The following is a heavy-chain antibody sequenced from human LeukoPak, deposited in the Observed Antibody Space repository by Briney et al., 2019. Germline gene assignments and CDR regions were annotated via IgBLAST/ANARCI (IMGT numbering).Heavy chain of an antibody. V-gene: IGHV4-30-2*01. CDR3: ARTRGSSWFPFDY. J-gene: IGHJ4*02. CDR2: IYHSGST. CDR1: GGSISNGGYY. Sequence: PSGTLSLTCTVSGGSISNGGYYWSWIRQPPGKGLEWIGFIYHSGSTYYNPSLKSRVTISVDRSKNQFSLKLSSVTAAGTAVYYCARTRGSSWFPFDYWGQGTLVTVSS. D-gene: IGHD6-13*01.